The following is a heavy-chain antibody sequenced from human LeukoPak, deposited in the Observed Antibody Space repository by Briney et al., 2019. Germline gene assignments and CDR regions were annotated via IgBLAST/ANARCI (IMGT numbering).Heavy chain of an antibody. CDR3: ARYYYDSSGYSTPDY. CDR1: GYTFTGYY. Sequence: ASVKVSCKASGYTFTGYYMHWVRRAPGQGLEWMGWISAYNGNTNYAQKLQGRVTMTTDTSTSTAYMELRSLRSDDTAVYYCARYYYDSSGYSTPDYWGQGTLVTVSS. CDR2: ISAYNGNT. D-gene: IGHD3-22*01. J-gene: IGHJ4*02. V-gene: IGHV1-18*04.